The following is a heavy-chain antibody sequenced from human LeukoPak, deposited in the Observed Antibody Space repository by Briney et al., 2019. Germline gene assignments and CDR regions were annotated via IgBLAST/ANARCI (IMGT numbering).Heavy chain of an antibody. J-gene: IGHJ4*02. CDR3: ATVYSSGWYWNY. CDR1: GYTFTAYY. V-gene: IGHV1-2*02. D-gene: IGHD6-19*01. Sequence: GASVKVSCTASGYTFTAYYMHWVRQAPGQGLEWMGWINPNSGGTNYAQKFQGRVTMTRDTSISTAYMELSSLRSDDTALYYCATVYSSGWYWNYWGQGTLVTVSS. CDR2: INPNSGGT.